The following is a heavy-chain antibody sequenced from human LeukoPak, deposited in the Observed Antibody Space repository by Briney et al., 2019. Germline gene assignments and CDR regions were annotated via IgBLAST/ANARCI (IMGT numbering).Heavy chain of an antibody. CDR1: GYTFTPYG. Sequence: ASVKVSCKASGYTFTPYGIHWVRQAPGQRPEWMGWINSGNGNTKYSQKFQGRVTITRDTSASTAYMGLSSLTSEDTAVYFCAGMTYNSSPFDPWGQGTLVTVSS. CDR3: AGMTYNSSPFDP. CDR2: INSGNGNT. V-gene: IGHV1-3*01. D-gene: IGHD3-22*01. J-gene: IGHJ5*02.